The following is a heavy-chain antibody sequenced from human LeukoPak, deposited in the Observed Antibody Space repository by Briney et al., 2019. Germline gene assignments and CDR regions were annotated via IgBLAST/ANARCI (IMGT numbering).Heavy chain of an antibody. V-gene: IGHV3-74*01. CDR2: VNTDGRTT. CDR1: GFTFSSYW. CDR3: SMDLSGAHDY. D-gene: IGHD2-2*03. J-gene: IGHJ4*02. Sequence: GGSLRLSCAASGFTFSSYWMHWVRQAPGKGLVWVSRVNTDGRTTNYADPVRGRFIISRDNAENTLYLQMNSLRVEDTAVYYCSMDLSGAHDYWGQGSVVTVSS.